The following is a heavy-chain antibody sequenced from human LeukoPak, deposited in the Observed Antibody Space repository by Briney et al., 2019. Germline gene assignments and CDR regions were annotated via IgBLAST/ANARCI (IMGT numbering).Heavy chain of an antibody. Sequence: HPGGSLRLSCAASGFTFSSYAMSWVRQAPGKGLEWVSAISGSGGSTYYADSVKGRFTISRDNAKNSLYLQMNSLRAEDTAVYYCARVAYCGGDCYSDYFDYWGQGTLVTVSS. J-gene: IGHJ4*02. CDR3: ARVAYCGGDCYSDYFDY. CDR1: GFTFSSYA. D-gene: IGHD2-21*02. V-gene: IGHV3-23*01. CDR2: ISGSGGST.